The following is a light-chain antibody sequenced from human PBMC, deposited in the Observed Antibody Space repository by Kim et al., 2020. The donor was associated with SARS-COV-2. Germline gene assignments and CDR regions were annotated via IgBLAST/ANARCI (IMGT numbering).Light chain of an antibody. Sequence: SYELTQPPSLSVSPGQTAGISCSGDKLGEKYVSWYQQKPGQSPVLVIYQDAKRPSGIPERFSGSNSGNTATLTISGTQAMDEADYYCQAWDSGVVFGGGTQLTVL. CDR3: QAWDSGVV. CDR2: QDA. J-gene: IGLJ3*02. CDR1: KLGEKY. V-gene: IGLV3-1*01.